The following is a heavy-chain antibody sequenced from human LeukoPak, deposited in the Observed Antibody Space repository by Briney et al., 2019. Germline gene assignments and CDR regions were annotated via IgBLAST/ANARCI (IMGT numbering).Heavy chain of an antibody. Sequence: ASVKVSCKASGYTFTGYYMHWVRQAPGQGLEWMGWINPNSGGTNCAQKFQGRVTMTRDTSISTAYMELSRLRSDDTAVYYCARGAWEGNYFDYWGQGTLVTVSS. J-gene: IGHJ4*02. D-gene: IGHD1-26*01. CDR2: INPNSGGT. CDR3: ARGAWEGNYFDY. CDR1: GYTFTGYY. V-gene: IGHV1-2*02.